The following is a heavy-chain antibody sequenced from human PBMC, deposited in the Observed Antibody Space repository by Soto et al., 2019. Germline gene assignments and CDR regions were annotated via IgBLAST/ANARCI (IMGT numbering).Heavy chain of an antibody. CDR2: IYPGDSDT. CDR1: GYSFTSYW. V-gene: IGHV5-51*01. D-gene: IGHD3-22*01. Sequence: GESLKISCKGSGYSFTSYWTGWVRQMPGKGLEWMGIIYPGDSDTRYSPSFQGQITISADKSISTAYRQWSSLKASDTAMYYCARYYYDSSADYYYYGMDVWGQGTTVTVSS. J-gene: IGHJ6*02. CDR3: ARYYYDSSADYYYYGMDV.